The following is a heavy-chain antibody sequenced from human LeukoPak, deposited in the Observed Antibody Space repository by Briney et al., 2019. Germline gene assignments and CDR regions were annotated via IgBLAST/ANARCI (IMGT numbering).Heavy chain of an antibody. Sequence: PGGSLRLSCAASGFTFSDYWMHWVRQAPGKGLVWVSRISSDGSRVTYADSVKGRFTISRDNAKNTLYLQMNSLRAEDTAVYYCAELGITMIGGVWGKGTTVTIFS. D-gene: IGHD3-10*02. CDR2: ISSDGSRV. CDR1: GFTFSDYW. J-gene: IGHJ6*04. V-gene: IGHV3-74*01. CDR3: AELGITMIGGV.